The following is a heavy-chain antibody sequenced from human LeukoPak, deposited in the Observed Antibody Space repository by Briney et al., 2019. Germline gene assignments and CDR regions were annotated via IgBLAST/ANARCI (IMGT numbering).Heavy chain of an antibody. Sequence: GGSLRLSCAASGFIFSTYNMNWVRQAPGKGLEWVSSISSSSSYIYYADSVKGRFTISRDNAKNSLYLQMNSLRAEDTAVYYCARASIAVAGYHYFDYWGQGTLVTVSS. D-gene: IGHD6-19*01. V-gene: IGHV3-21*01. CDR3: ARASIAVAGYHYFDY. J-gene: IGHJ4*02. CDR2: ISSSSSYI. CDR1: GFIFSTYN.